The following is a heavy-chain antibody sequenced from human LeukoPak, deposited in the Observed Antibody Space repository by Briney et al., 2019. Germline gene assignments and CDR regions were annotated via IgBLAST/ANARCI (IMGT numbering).Heavy chain of an antibody. D-gene: IGHD4-17*01. Sequence: GRSLRLSCAASGFTFGDYAMHWVRQAPGKGLEWVSGISWNSDSIGYADSVKGRFTISRDNAKNSLYLQMNSLRFEDTAMYYCARDPNGDYIGAFEFWGLGTMVTVSS. CDR3: ARDPNGDYIGAFEF. V-gene: IGHV3-9*01. CDR1: GFTFGDYA. CDR2: ISWNSDSI. J-gene: IGHJ3*01.